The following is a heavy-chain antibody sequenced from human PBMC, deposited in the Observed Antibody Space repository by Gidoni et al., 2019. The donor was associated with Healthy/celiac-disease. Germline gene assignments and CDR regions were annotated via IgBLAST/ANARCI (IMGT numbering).Heavy chain of an antibody. D-gene: IGHD3-10*01. Sequence: TISRDNSKNTLYLQMNSLRAEDTAVYYCAKDAGEDVSIWGQGTMVTVSS. J-gene: IGHJ3*02. CDR3: AKDAGEDVSI. V-gene: IGHV3-23*01.